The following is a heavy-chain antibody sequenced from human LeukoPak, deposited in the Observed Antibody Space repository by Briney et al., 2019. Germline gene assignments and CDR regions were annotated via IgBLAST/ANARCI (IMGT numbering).Heavy chain of an antibody. J-gene: IGHJ4*02. CDR1: GGSFSGYY. CDR3: AMMPPGPAVIVVVPV. V-gene: IGHV4-34*01. D-gene: IGHD3-22*01. Sequence: SETLSLICAVYGGSFSGYYWSWIRQPPGQGLELIGEINHSGSTYYNPSLKSRVTISVDTSKNQFSLKLSSVTAADTAVYYCAMMPPGPAVIVVVPVWGQGTLVTVSS. CDR2: INHSGST.